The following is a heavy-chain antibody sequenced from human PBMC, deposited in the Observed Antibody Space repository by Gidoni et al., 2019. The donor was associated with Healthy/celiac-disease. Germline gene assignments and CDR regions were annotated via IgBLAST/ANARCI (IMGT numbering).Heavy chain of an antibody. CDR3: ARASGYSGYDYDY. CDR2: ISYDGSNK. D-gene: IGHD5-12*01. V-gene: IGHV3-30-3*01. CDR1: GFTFSSYA. Sequence: QVQLVESGGGVVQPGRSPRLSCAASGFTFSSYAMHWVRQAPGKGLEWVAVISYDGSNKYYADSVKGRFTISRDNSKNTLYLQMNSLRAEDTAVYYCARASGYSGYDYDYWGQGTLVTVSS. J-gene: IGHJ4*02.